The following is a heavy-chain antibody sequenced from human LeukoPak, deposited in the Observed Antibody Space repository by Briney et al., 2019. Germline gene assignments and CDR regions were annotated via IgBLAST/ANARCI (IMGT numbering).Heavy chain of an antibody. D-gene: IGHD1-7*01. J-gene: IGHJ6*02. CDR1: GYTFTSYG. Sequence: ASVKVSCKASGYTFTSYGISWVRQAPGQGLEWMGWISAYNGNTNYAQKLQGRVTMTTDTSTSTAYMELRSLRSDDTAVYYCASSRGTLYYYYGMDVWGQGTTVTVSS. V-gene: IGHV1-18*01. CDR2: ISAYNGNT. CDR3: ASSRGTLYYYYGMDV.